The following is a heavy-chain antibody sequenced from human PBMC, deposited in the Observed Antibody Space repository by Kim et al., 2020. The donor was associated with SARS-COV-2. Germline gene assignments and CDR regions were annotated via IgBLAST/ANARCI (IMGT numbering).Heavy chain of an antibody. J-gene: IGHJ6*02. CDR1: GYTFTSYG. D-gene: IGHD6-13*01. V-gene: IGHV1-18*01. CDR2: ISAYNGNT. Sequence: ASVKVSCKASGYTFTSYGISWVRQAPGQGLEWMGWISAYNGNTNYAQKLQGEVTMTTDTSTSTAYMELRSRRSDATAVYYCARSRRRYSCSWPYYYYGMDVWGQGTKVTVSS. CDR3: ARSRRRYSCSWPYYYYGMDV.